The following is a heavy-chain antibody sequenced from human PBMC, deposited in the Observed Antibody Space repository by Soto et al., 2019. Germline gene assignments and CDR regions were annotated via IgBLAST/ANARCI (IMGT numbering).Heavy chain of an antibody. V-gene: IGHV4-4*02. CDR3: STLPPRIVVSVTEIIA. Sequence: QVQLRESGPRLVKSSGTLSLTCVVSGTSVSSTYWWTWVRQAPGKGLEWIGEMYHTGSTSYNPSPKSRVTMSIDKSKNEFSLKLTSVTAADTAIYYCSTLPPRIVVSVTEIIAWGRGTLVTVSS. D-gene: IGHD2-21*01. CDR1: GTSVSSTYW. CDR2: MYHTGST. J-gene: IGHJ5*02.